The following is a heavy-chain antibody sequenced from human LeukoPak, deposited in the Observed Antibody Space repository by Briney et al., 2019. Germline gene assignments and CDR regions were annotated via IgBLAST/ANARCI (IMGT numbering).Heavy chain of an antibody. CDR3: AREERLWFGEYYYMDV. CDR1: GFTVSSNY. J-gene: IGHJ6*03. Sequence: GGSLRLSYAASGFTVSSNYMSWVRQAPGKGLEWVSVIYSGGSTYYADSVKGRFTISRDNSKNTLYLQMNSLRAEDTAVYYCAREERLWFGEYYYMDVWGKGTTVTISS. V-gene: IGHV3-53*01. CDR2: IYSGGST. D-gene: IGHD3-10*01.